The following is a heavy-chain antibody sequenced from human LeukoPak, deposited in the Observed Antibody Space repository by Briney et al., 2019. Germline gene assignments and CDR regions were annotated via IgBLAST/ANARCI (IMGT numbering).Heavy chain of an antibody. CDR3: ATSGIYTQGFDY. CDR1: GCTFSDYS. J-gene: IGHJ4*02. Sequence: GGALRLSCAASGCTFSDYSMNGVGQAPGKGGEGVSFINTPNDYIPSADSLNGRVATSTDNAYNSLYLQMNSLRAEDTTVYYCATSGIYTQGFDYWGQGSLVTVSS. D-gene: IGHD2-2*02. CDR2: INTPNDYI. V-gene: IGHV3-21*01.